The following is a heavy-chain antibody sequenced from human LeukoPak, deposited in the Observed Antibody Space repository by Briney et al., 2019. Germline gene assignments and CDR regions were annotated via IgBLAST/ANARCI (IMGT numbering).Heavy chain of an antibody. CDR1: GGSISSYY. V-gene: IGHV4-4*07. CDR3: ARDPSKSAVGTFWYFDL. J-gene: IGHJ2*01. D-gene: IGHD6-13*01. CDR2: IYTSGST. Sequence: PSETLSLTCTVSGGSISSYYWSWIRQPAGKGLEWIGRIYTSGSTNYNPSLKSRVTMSVDTSKNQFSLKLSSVTAADTAVYYCARDPSKSAVGTFWYFDLWGRGTLVTVSS.